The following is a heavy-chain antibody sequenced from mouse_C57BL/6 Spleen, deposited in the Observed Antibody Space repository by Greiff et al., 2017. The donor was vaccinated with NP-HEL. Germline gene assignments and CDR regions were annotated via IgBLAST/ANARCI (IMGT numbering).Heavy chain of an antibody. D-gene: IGHD1-1*02. Sequence: QVQLQQPGAELVMPGASVKLSCKASGYTFTSYWMHWVKQRPGQGLEWIGEIDPSDSYTNYNQKFKGKSTLTVDKSSSTAYMQLSSLTSEDSAVYYCAREGLYGPWGQGTLVTVSA. J-gene: IGHJ3*01. CDR1: GYTFTSYW. V-gene: IGHV1-69*01. CDR2: IDPSDSYT. CDR3: AREGLYGP.